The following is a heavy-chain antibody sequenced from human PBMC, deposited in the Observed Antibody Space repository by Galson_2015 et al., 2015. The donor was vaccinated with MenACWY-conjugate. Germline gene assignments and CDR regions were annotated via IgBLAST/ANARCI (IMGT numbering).Heavy chain of an antibody. V-gene: IGHV1-2*04. Sequence: SVKVSCKASGYTFTGYYMHWVRQAPGQGLEWMGWINPNSGGTNYAQKFQGWVTMTRDTSISTAYMELSRLRSDDTAVYYCARERSHSSSWYRTWYFDLWGRGTLVTVSS. CDR3: ARERSHSSSWYRTWYFDL. CDR2: INPNSGGT. D-gene: IGHD6-13*01. CDR1: GYTFTGYY. J-gene: IGHJ2*01.